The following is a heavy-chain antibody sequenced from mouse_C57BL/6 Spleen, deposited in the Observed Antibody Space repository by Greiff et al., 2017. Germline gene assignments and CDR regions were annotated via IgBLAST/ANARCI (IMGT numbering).Heavy chain of an antibody. D-gene: IGHD1-3*01. Sequence: QVQLQQPGAELVMPGASVKLSCKASGYTFTSYWMHWVKQRPGQGLEWIGEIDPSDSYTNYNQKFKGKSTLTVDKSSSTAYMQLSSLTSEDSAVYYCAMLNYFGYWGKGTTLTVSS. V-gene: IGHV1-69*01. CDR2: IDPSDSYT. CDR3: AMLNYFGY. J-gene: IGHJ2*01. CDR1: GYTFTSYW.